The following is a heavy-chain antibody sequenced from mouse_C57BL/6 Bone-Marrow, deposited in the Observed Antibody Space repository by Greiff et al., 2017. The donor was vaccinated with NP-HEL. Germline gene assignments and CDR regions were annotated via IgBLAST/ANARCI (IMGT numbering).Heavy chain of an antibody. Sequence: EVQVVESGGGLVQPGGSMKLSCAASGFTFSDAWMDWVRQSPEKGLEWVAEIRNKANNHATYYAESVKGRFTISRDDSKSSVYLQMNSLRAEDTGIYYCTRTTTVVAPFAYWGQGTLVTVSA. D-gene: IGHD1-1*01. CDR2: IRNKANNHAT. CDR1: GFTFSDAW. J-gene: IGHJ3*01. CDR3: TRTTTVVAPFAY. V-gene: IGHV6-6*01.